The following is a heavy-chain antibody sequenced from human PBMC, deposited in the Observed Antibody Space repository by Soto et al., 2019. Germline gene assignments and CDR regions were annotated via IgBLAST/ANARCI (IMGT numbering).Heavy chain of an antibody. CDR1: GGSISGHY. D-gene: IGHD3-3*01. Sequence: QVQLQESGPGLVQPSETLSLTCTVSGGSISGHYWNWIRQPPGKGLEWIGYVFYSGTTHYNPSLESRVTLSVDTSKNQFSLKLHSVTAADTAVYYCTRGGGLTIFGGGWFDPWGQGTLVTVSS. CDR3: TRGGGLTIFGGGWFDP. CDR2: VFYSGTT. V-gene: IGHV4-59*11. J-gene: IGHJ5*02.